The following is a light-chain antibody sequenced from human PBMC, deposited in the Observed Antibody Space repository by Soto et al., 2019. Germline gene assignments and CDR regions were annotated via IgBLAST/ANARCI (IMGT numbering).Light chain of an antibody. CDR1: RGVGATY. CDR2: GAS. Sequence: THCPGPLCLSPGEGATLSCRASRGVGATYLAWYQQKPGQAPTLLIYGASIRAAGIPARFSGSGSGTEFTLTISSLQSEDFAVYYCQQYNNWPPWTFGQGTKVDIK. J-gene: IGKJ1*01. CDR3: QQYNNWPPWT. V-gene: IGKV3D-15*01.